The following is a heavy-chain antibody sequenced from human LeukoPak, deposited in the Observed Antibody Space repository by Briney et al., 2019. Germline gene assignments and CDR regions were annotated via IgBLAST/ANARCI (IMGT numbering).Heavy chain of an antibody. Sequence: GASVKVSCKASGYTFTSYDINWVRQATGQGLEWMGWMNPNSGNTGYAQKFQGRVTMTRDTSISTAYMELSRLRSDDTAVYYCARPLRFLEWLFPDWGQGTLVTVSS. CDR2: MNPNSGNT. CDR3: ARPLRFLEWLFPD. J-gene: IGHJ4*02. V-gene: IGHV1-8*01. CDR1: GYTFTSYD. D-gene: IGHD3-3*01.